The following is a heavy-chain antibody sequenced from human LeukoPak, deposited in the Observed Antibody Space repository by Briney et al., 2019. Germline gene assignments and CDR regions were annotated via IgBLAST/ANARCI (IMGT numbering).Heavy chain of an antibody. J-gene: IGHJ4*02. CDR2: IWYDGSNE. CDR3: ARVAMSDSSGYCDY. V-gene: IGHV3-33*01. D-gene: IGHD3-22*01. Sequence: GGCLRLSCAASGSTFSSYAMHWVRQAPGKGLEWVAVIWYDGSNENYADSVRGRFTVSRDNSKNTLYLHMNSVRAEDTAVYYCARVAMSDSSGYCDYWGQGTLVTVSS. CDR1: GSTFSSYA.